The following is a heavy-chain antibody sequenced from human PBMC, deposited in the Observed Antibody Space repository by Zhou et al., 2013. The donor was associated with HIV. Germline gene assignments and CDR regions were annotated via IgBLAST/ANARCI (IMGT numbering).Heavy chain of an antibody. V-gene: IGHV1-2*02. D-gene: IGHD3-10*01. CDR3: GRRGLWDDGIEIVRGGMDV. Sequence: QVQLVQSEAEVKKPGASVKVSCKTSGYTFTKNSFHWVRQGPGQGLEWLGWINPNSGDTLYAQKFRGRITLTTDTSINTAYMELSSLRSEDTAVYYCGRRGLWDDGIEIVRGGMDVWGRRDHGHRL. CDR2: INPNSGDT. CDR1: GYTFTKNS. J-gene: IGHJ6*02.